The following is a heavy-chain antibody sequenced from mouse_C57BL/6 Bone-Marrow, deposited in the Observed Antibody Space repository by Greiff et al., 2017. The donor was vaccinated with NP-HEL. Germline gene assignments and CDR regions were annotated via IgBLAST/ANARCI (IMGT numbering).Heavy chain of an antibody. CDR3: ARGPTVVSMDY. Sequence: EVQLVEPGGGLVKPGGSLKLSCAASGFTFSDYGMHWVRQAPEKGLEWVAYISSGSSTIYYADTVKGRFTISRDNAKNTLFLQMTSLRSEDTAMYYCARGPTVVSMDYWGQGTSVTVSS. V-gene: IGHV5-17*01. CDR1: GFTFSDYG. D-gene: IGHD1-1*01. CDR2: ISSGSSTI. J-gene: IGHJ4*01.